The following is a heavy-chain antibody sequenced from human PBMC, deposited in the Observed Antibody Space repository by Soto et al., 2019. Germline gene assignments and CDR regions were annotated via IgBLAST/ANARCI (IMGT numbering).Heavy chain of an antibody. CDR3: ARHGFGSLDY. J-gene: IGHJ4*02. Sequence: ASVKVSRKASGYTFPDFYIHWVRQAPGQGLEWMGWLNPKNGDTNYAQRFQGRVTLTSDTSISTAYMDLSGLRSDDTARYFCARHGFGSLDYWGQGTLVTVSS. CDR1: GYTFPDFY. V-gene: IGHV1-2*02. D-gene: IGHD3-10*01. CDR2: LNPKNGDT.